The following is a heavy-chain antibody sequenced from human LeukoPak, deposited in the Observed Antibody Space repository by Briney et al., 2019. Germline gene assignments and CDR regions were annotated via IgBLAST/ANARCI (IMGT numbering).Heavy chain of an antibody. CDR3: ARGISSGWFDY. Sequence: GASVKVSRKASGYTFTSYYMHWVRQAPGQGLEWMGIINPSGGSTSYAQKFQGRVTMTRDTSTSTVYMELSSLRSEDTALYYCARGISSGWFDYWGQGTLVAVSS. CDR1: GYTFTSYY. CDR2: INPSGGST. D-gene: IGHD6-19*01. J-gene: IGHJ4*02. V-gene: IGHV1-46*01.